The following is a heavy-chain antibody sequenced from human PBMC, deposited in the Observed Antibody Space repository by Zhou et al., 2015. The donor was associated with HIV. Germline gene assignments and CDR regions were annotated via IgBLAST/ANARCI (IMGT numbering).Heavy chain of an antibody. CDR1: GGTLSSSYT. J-gene: IGHJ4*02. CDR3: TRGRWEVPDAY. Sequence: QVQLVQSGAEVKKPGSSVKVSCKASGGTLSSSYTINWVRQAPGQGFEWMGGIIPIFGRTDYAEKFQGRVTMTRDTSINTAYMELSGLTSEDTAIYYCTRGRWEVPDAYWGQGSLVTVSP. CDR2: IIPIFGRT. D-gene: IGHD1-26*01. V-gene: IGHV1-69*06.